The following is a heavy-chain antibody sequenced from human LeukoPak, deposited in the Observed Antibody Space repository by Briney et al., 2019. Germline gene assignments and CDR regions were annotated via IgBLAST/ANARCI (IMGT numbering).Heavy chain of an antibody. CDR3: ARFRGYYFHYGMDV. CDR2: INPNSGGT. CDR1: GYTLTGYY. Sequence: ASVKVSCKASGYTLTGYYMHWVRQAPGQGLEWMGRINPNSGGTNYAQKFQGRVTMTRDTSISTAYMELSRLRSDDTAVYYCARFRGYYFHYGMDVWGQGTTVTVSS. J-gene: IGHJ6*02. V-gene: IGHV1-2*06.